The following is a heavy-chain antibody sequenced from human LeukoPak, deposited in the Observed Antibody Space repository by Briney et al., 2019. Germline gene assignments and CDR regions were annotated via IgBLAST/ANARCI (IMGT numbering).Heavy chain of an antibody. Sequence: PGGSLRLSCAASGFTFNSYALSWVRQAPGKGLEWVSTIGGGGENTYYADSVKGRFTISRDNSRNTLYLQMKSLRAEDKAVYFCAKVLTGSQDYWGQGTLVTVSS. CDR3: AKVLTGSQDY. V-gene: IGHV3-23*01. D-gene: IGHD7-27*01. CDR2: IGGGGENT. J-gene: IGHJ4*02. CDR1: GFTFNSYA.